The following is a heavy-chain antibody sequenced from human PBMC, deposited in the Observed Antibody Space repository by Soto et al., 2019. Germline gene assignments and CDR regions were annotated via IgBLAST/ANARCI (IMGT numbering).Heavy chain of an antibody. CDR1: GFIFRTYG. CDR3: AKGQFVAVAGKPPGDFDV. J-gene: IGHJ3*01. D-gene: IGHD6-19*01. V-gene: IGHV3-30*18. Sequence: PGGSLSLSCAASGFIFRTYGMHWVRQAPGKGLEWVAAISYAGNKEAYADSVKGRFTISRDNSNNTLFLQIDSLTTADTAVYYCAKGQFVAVAGKPPGDFDVWGQGTMVTVSS. CDR2: ISYAGNKE.